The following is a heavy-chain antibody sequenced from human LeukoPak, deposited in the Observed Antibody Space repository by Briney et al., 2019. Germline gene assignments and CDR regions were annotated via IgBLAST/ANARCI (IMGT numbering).Heavy chain of an antibody. CDR1: GYSISSGYY. V-gene: IGHV4-38-2*02. D-gene: IGHD6-13*01. CDR2: IYHSGST. Sequence: SETLSLTCTVCGYSISSGYYWGWIRQPPGKGLEWIGSIYHSGSTYYNPSLKSRVTISVDTSKNQFSLKLSSVTAADTAVYYCARDWGQQLGIYYFDYWGQGTLVTVSS. CDR3: ARDWGQQLGIYYFDY. J-gene: IGHJ4*02.